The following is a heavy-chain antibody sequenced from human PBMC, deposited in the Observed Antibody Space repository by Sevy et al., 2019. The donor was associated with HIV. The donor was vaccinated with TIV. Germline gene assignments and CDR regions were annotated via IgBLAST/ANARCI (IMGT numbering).Heavy chain of an antibody. J-gene: IGHJ3*02. CDR2: ISGSGGST. CDR3: AKNPILEWLLVDAFDI. Sequence: GGSLRLSCAASGFTFSSYAMSWVRQAPGKGLEWVSAISGSGGSTYYADSVKGRFTISRDNSKNTLYLQMNSLRAEDTAVYYSAKNPILEWLLVDAFDIWGQGTMVTVSS. D-gene: IGHD3-3*01. CDR1: GFTFSSYA. V-gene: IGHV3-23*01.